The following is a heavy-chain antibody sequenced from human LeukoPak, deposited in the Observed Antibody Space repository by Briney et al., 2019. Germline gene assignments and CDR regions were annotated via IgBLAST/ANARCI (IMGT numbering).Heavy chain of an antibody. J-gene: IGHJ4*02. V-gene: IGHV3-23*01. Sequence: GGSLRLSCAASGFTFSSYAMSWVRQAPGKGLEWVSAISGSGGSTYYADSVKGRFTISRDNSENTLYLQMNSLRAEDTAVYYCAKVDILTGYPDYWGQGTLVTVSS. CDR2: ISGSGGST. D-gene: IGHD3-9*01. CDR3: AKVDILTGYPDY. CDR1: GFTFSSYA.